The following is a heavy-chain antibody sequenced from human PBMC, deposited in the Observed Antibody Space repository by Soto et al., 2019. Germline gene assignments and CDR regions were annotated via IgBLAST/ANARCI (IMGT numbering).Heavy chain of an antibody. CDR1: GYSFAAYY. CDR2: INPNTGVT. CDR3: AKIYTWNEWQGGSDY. Sequence: QVHLEQSGAEVKKAGASVKISCKAPGYSFAAYYINWVRQVSGQGLEWMGWINPNTGVTDYAQKFQGRVTLTRDTSIKTAYLELTSLRSDDTAVYYCAKIYTWNEWQGGSDYWGQGTLLTVSS. J-gene: IGHJ4*02. V-gene: IGHV1-2*02. D-gene: IGHD3-3*01.